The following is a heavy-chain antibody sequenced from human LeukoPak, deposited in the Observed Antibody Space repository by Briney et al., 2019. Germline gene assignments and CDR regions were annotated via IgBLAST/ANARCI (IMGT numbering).Heavy chain of an antibody. CDR1: GFSFSNYG. V-gene: IGHV3-48*02. CDR3: ARAMRSGYDY. D-gene: IGHD5-12*01. CDR2: VSSSSDSI. J-gene: IGHJ4*02. Sequence: GGSLRLSCAASGFSFSNYGMNWVRQAPGKRLEWVSYVSSSSDSICYADSVKGRFTISRDNAENSLYPQLNSLIDEDTAVYYCARAMRSGYDYWGQGTLVTVSS.